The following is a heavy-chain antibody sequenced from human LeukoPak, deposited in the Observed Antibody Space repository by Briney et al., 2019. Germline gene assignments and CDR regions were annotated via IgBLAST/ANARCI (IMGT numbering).Heavy chain of an antibody. CDR2: ISSSGSTI. Sequence: GGSLRLSCAASGFTFSSYEMNWVRQAPGKGLEWVSYISSSGSTIYYADSVKGRFTISRDNAKNSLYLQMNSLRAEDTAVYYCARADIVLVPADTGEFDYWGQGTLVTVSS. D-gene: IGHD2-2*01. CDR1: GFTFSSYE. J-gene: IGHJ4*02. V-gene: IGHV3-48*03. CDR3: ARADIVLVPADTGEFDY.